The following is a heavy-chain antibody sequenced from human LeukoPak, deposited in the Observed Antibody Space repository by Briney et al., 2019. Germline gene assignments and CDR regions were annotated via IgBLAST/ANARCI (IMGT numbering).Heavy chain of an antibody. CDR3: ARDNPDDAFDI. Sequence: SETLSLTCTVSGGSINSYYWSWIRQPPGKGLEWIGYIYYSGTTNYNPSLKSRLTILVDTSKNQFSLQLSSVTDADTAVYYCARDNPDDAFDIWGQGTMVTVSS. J-gene: IGHJ3*02. CDR2: IYYSGTT. CDR1: GGSINSYY. V-gene: IGHV4-59*01.